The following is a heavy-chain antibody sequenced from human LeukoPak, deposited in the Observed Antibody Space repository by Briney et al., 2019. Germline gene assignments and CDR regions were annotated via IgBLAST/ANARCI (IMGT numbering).Heavy chain of an antibody. CDR1: GGSISSSSYY. V-gene: IGHV4-39*07. Sequence: SETLSLTCTVSGGSISSSSYYWGWIRQPPGKGLEWIGSIYYSGSTYYNPSLKSRVTISVDTSKNQFSLKLSSVTAADTAVYYCARGGRITMVRGVINWFGPWGQGTLVTVSS. D-gene: IGHD3-10*01. CDR2: IYYSGST. CDR3: ARGGRITMVRGVINWFGP. J-gene: IGHJ5*02.